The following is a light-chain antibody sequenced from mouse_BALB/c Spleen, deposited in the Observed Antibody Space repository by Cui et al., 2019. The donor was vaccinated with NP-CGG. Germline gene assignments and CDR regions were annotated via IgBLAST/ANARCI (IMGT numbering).Light chain of an antibody. J-gene: IGLJ1*01. CDR3: SLWYSNHWV. CDR1: TGAVTTSNY. V-gene: IGLV1*01. Sequence: QAVVTQESALTTSPGETVTLTCRSRTGAVTTSNYANWVQEKPDHLFTGLIGGTNNRVPGVSARFSGSLIGDKAALTITGAQTEDEAIYFCSLWYSNHWVFGGGTKLTVL. CDR2: GTN.